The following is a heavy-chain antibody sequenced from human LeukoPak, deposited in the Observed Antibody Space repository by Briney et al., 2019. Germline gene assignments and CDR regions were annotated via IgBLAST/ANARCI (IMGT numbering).Heavy chain of an antibody. D-gene: IGHD3-3*01. CDR3: ARDPRGYDFWAKDYFDY. CDR1: GGSISSSRGY. Sequence: SETLSLTCTLSGGSISSSRGYWGWVRQPPGKGLGWIGNIYYSGSTYYNPSLKSRVTISVDTSKNQFSLKLSSVTAADTAVYYCARDPRGYDFWAKDYFDYWGQGTLVTVSS. J-gene: IGHJ4*02. V-gene: IGHV4-39*07. CDR2: IYYSGST.